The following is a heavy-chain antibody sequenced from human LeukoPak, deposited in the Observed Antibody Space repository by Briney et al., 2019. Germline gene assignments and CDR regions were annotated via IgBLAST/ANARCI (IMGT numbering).Heavy chain of an antibody. CDR1: GFTFSSYE. J-gene: IGHJ3*02. V-gene: IGHV3-48*03. D-gene: IGHD3-3*01. Sequence: GGSLRLSCAASGFTFSSYEMNWVRQAPGEGLEWVSYISSSGSTIYYADSVKGRFTISRDNAKNSLYLQVNSLRAEDTAVYYCARDKYDFWSDRSWVGAFDIWGQGTMVTVSS. CDR3: ARDKYDFWSDRSWVGAFDI. CDR2: ISSSGSTI.